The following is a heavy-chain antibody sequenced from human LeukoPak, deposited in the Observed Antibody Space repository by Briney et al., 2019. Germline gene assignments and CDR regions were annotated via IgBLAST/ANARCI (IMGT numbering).Heavy chain of an antibody. CDR1: GFSFSSYN. D-gene: IGHD4-23*01. J-gene: IGHJ4*02. Sequence: GGSLRLSCAASGFSFSSYNMNWVRQTPGKGLEWVSSITSSSTYTFYADSVKGRFTISRDNARNSLYPQMNSLRAEDTAVYYCARRAGGYSHPYDYWGQGTLVTVSS. CDR3: ARRAGGYSHPYDY. V-gene: IGHV3-21*01. CDR2: ITSSSTYT.